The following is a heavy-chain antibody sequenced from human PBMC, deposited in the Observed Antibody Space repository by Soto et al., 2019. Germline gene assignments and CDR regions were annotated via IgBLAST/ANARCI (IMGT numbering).Heavy chain of an antibody. D-gene: IGHD7-27*01. J-gene: IGHJ4*02. CDR2: INHSGST. CDR1: GGSFSGYY. CDR3: ARGWGRIFDY. Sequence: QVQLQQWGAGLLKPSETLSLTCAVYGGSFSGYYWNWIRQPPGKGLEWIGEINHSGSTNYNPSLKSRVTISVATSKHQFSLKLSSVTAAETAVYYCARGWGRIFDYWGQGTLVTVSS. V-gene: IGHV4-34*01.